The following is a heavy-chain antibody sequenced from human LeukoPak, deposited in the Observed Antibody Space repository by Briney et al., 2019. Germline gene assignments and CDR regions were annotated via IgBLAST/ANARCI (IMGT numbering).Heavy chain of an antibody. Sequence: AGGSLRLSCAASGFTFSDYYMSWIRQAPGKGLEWVSYISSSGSTIYYADSVKGRFTISRDNAKNSLYLQMNSLRAEDTAVYYCARDGSSGYYYMDVWGKGTMVTVSS. V-gene: IGHV3-11*01. CDR3: ARDGSSGYYYMDV. CDR1: GFTFSDYY. D-gene: IGHD6-6*01. J-gene: IGHJ6*03. CDR2: ISSSGSTI.